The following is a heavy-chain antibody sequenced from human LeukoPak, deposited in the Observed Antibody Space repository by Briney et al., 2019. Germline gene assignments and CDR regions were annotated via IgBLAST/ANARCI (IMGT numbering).Heavy chain of an antibody. V-gene: IGHV4-59*01. Sequence: SETLSLTCSVSGGSISSYYWSWIRHPPGKGLEWVGYIYYSGSTYYNPSLKSRVTISVDTSKNQFSPNLSSVTAADTAVYYCARTIFGVVIKDAFDIWGQGTMVTVSS. J-gene: IGHJ3*02. CDR1: GGSISSYY. D-gene: IGHD3-3*01. CDR3: ARTIFGVVIKDAFDI. CDR2: IYYSGST.